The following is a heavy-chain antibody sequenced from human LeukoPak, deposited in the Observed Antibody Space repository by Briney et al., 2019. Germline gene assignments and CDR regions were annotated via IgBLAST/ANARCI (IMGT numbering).Heavy chain of an antibody. CDR1: GFTLSSYS. V-gene: IGHV3-48*01. CDR3: ARDIKRGNNWNPHPHFDY. J-gene: IGHJ4*02. CDR2: ISSSSSTI. Sequence: PGGSLRLSCAASGFTLSSYSMNWVRQAPGKGLEWVSYISSSSSTIYYADSVKGRFTISRDNAKNSLYLQMNSLRAEDTAVYYCARDIKRGNNWNPHPHFDYWGQGTLVTVSS. D-gene: IGHD1-20*01.